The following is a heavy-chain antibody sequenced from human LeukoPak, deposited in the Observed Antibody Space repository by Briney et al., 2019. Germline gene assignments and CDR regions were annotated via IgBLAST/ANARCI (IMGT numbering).Heavy chain of an antibody. D-gene: IGHD3-16*01. J-gene: IGHJ5*02. CDR3: AKGVYSYPS. V-gene: IGHV3-7*01. Sequence: GGSLRLSCAASGFTFSSYWMTWVRQAPGKGLQWVANIKEDGSEIYYVDSVKGRFTISRGNAKNSLYLQMNSLRAEDTALYYCAKGVYSYPSWGQGTLVTVSS. CDR1: GFTFSSYW. CDR2: IKEDGSEI.